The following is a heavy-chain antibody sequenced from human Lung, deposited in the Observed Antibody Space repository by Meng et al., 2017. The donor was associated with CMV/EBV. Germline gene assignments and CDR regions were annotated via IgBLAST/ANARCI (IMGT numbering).Heavy chain of an antibody. Sequence: QAHLQQWGTGLLKPPETLSLTCAVGSFSGYNLGWIRQSTGQGLQWIGEMDKSGKANYNVSLRSRVIMSIDASKNQFSLNLRSVTAAHTAVYFCASGTWSGYSYWGQGTLVTVSS. CDR3: ASGTWSGYSY. D-gene: IGHD3-3*01. J-gene: IGHJ4*02. CDR1: SFSGYN. V-gene: IGHV4-34*02. CDR2: MDKSGKA.